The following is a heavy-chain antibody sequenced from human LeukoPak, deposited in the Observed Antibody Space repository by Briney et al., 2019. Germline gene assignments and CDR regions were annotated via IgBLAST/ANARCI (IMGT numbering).Heavy chain of an antibody. J-gene: IGHJ4*02. Sequence: SVKVSCKASGGTFSSYAISWVRQAPGQGLEWMGGIIPIFGTANYAQKFQGSVTITTDESTSTAYMELSSLRSEDTAVYYCARGSRGDRLEAYFDYWGQGTLVTVSS. CDR3: ARGSRGDRLEAYFDY. V-gene: IGHV1-69*05. CDR2: IIPIFGTA. CDR1: GGTFSSYA. D-gene: IGHD3-10*01.